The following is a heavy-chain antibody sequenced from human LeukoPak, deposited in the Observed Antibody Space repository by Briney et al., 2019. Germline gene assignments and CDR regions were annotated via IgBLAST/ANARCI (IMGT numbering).Heavy chain of an antibody. V-gene: IGHV3-7*04. CDR1: GFTFSTYW. CDR3: ARGDDFSGDY. Sequence: GGSLRLSCTASGFTFSTYWVGWVRQAPGKGVEWVANIHPDGNEKYHVDSVKGRFTISRDNAKNSVYLQMNSLRVEDTAVYYCARGDDFSGDYWGQGTLVTVSS. D-gene: IGHD2-21*02. CDR2: IHPDGNEK. J-gene: IGHJ4*02.